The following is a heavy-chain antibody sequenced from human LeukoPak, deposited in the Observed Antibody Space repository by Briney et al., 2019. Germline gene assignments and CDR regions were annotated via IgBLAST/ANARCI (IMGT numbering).Heavy chain of an antibody. J-gene: IGHJ6*03. V-gene: IGHV1-8*01. CDR2: MNPNSGNT. CDR1: GYTFTSYD. Sequence: ASVKVSCKASGYTFTSYDINWVRQATGQGLEWMGWMNPNSGNTGYAQKFQGRVTMTRNTSISTAYMELSSLRSEDTAVYYCARTSGRYCSSTSYYRAYYYYMDVWGKGTTVTISS. CDR3: ARTSGRYCSSTSYYRAYYYYMDV. D-gene: IGHD2-2*01.